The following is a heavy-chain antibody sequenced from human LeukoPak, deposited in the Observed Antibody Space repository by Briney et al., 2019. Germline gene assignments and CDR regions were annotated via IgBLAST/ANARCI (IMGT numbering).Heavy chain of an antibody. Sequence: ASVKVSCKASGYTFIGYYIHWVRQAPGQGLEWMGWINPNHGCTNYAQRFQGRVTMTRDTSISTAYMDLSSLRSEDTAVYYCARAEHTYYYGSGINWFDPWGQGTLVTVSS. D-gene: IGHD3-10*01. CDR2: INPNHGCT. J-gene: IGHJ5*02. CDR1: GYTFIGYY. CDR3: ARAEHTYYYGSGINWFDP. V-gene: IGHV1-2*02.